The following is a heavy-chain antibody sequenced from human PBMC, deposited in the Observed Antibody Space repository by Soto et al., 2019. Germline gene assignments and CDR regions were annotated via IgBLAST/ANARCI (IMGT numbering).Heavy chain of an antibody. CDR2: SRAYNGNT. CDR3: AGDEGATVGY. Sequence: QVQLVQSGAEVKKPGASVKVSCKASGYTFTSYGISWVRQAPGQGVEWMGWSRAYNGNTNYAHKVQGRANMTTDTATSKAYMELRSVRSDDTAVYYCAGDEGATVGYWGQGTLVTVSS. CDR1: GYTFTSYG. V-gene: IGHV1-18*01. D-gene: IGHD1-26*01. J-gene: IGHJ4*02.